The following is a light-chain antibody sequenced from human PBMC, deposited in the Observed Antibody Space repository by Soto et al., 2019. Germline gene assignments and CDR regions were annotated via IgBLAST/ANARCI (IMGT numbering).Light chain of an antibody. Sequence: DIQMTQSPSTLSASAGDRVTITCRASQTIDSWLAWYQQRPGKPPNLLIYKASTLASGVPSRFSGSGSGTEFTLTISSLQPEDFATYYCQHYNSYSEAFGQGTKVDIK. CDR1: QTIDSW. V-gene: IGKV1-5*03. CDR2: KAS. CDR3: QHYNSYSEA. J-gene: IGKJ1*01.